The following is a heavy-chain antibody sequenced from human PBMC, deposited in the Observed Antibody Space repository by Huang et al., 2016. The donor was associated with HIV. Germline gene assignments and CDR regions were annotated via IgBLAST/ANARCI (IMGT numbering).Heavy chain of an antibody. CDR3: ARDPIYYDRFYRDV. V-gene: IGHV4-30-4*08. Sequence: QLQLQESGPGLVKPSQTLSLTCSVSGAALSNGGYYWSWIRQPPGKGLAWSGHHVSNGTNYCNPSLKRRRTISADTSNNHFSLKMTSVTAADTALYFCARDPIYYDRFYRDVWGKGTTVIVSS. J-gene: IGHJ6*03. CDR2: HVSNGTN. CDR1: GAALSNGGYY. D-gene: IGHD3-3*01.